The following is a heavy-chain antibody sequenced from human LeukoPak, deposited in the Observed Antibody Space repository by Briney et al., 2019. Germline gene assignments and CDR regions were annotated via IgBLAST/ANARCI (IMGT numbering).Heavy chain of an antibody. D-gene: IGHD3-10*01. J-gene: IGHJ4*02. CDR2: ISYDGSNK. V-gene: IGHV3-30*04. Sequence: GGSLRLSCTASGFTFGDYAMTWVRQAPGKGLEWVAVISYDGSNKYYADSVKGRFTISRDNAKNALYLQMNSLRAEDTAVYYCAKDLHYGSADYWGQGTLVTVSS. CDR1: GFTFGDYA. CDR3: AKDLHYGSADY.